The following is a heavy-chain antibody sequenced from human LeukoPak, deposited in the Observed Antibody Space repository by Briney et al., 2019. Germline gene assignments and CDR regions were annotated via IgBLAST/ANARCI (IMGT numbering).Heavy chain of an antibody. D-gene: IGHD6-13*01. Sequence: GGSLRLSCVASGFIFSNYEMNWVRQTPGKGLEWVSYISDHGKSRNYVDSVKGRFTISRGNAKNSLYLQMNSLRVEDTAIYFCARARIAAPLLDYWGQGTLVTVSS. J-gene: IGHJ4*02. CDR2: ISDHGKSR. CDR1: GFIFSNYE. V-gene: IGHV3-48*03. CDR3: ARARIAAPLLDY.